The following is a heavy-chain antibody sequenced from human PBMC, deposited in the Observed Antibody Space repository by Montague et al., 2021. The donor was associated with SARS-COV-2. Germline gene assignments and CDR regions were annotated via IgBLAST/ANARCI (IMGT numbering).Heavy chain of an antibody. D-gene: IGHD3-10*01. CDR3: ARWYYGSGSYPH. J-gene: IGHJ4*02. CDR2: IYHSGGT. Sequence: ETLSLTCSVSGYSISSGYSWGWIRQPPGKGLEWIGNIYHSGGTYYSPSLKSRVTVSVDTSKNQFSLRLSSVTAADTAVYYCARWYYGSGSYPHWGQGTLVTVSS. V-gene: IGHV4-38-2*01. CDR1: GYSISSGYS.